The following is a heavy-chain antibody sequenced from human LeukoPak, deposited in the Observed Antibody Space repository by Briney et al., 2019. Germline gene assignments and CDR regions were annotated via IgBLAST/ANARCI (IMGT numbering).Heavy chain of an antibody. J-gene: IGHJ4*02. CDR2: IYYSGST. CDR3: ARQIVLLWFGEG. Sequence: PSETLSLTCTVSGGSISSSSYYWGWIRQPPGKGLEWIGSIYYSGSTYYNPSLKSRVTISVDTSKNQFSLKLSSVTAADTAVYYCARQIVLLWFGEGWGQGTLVTVSS. CDR1: GGSISSSSYY. D-gene: IGHD3-10*01. V-gene: IGHV4-39*01.